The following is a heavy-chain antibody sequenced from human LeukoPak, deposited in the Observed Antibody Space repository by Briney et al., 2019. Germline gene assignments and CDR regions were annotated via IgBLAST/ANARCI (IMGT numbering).Heavy chain of an antibody. V-gene: IGHV1-69*13. CDR1: GGTFSSYA. D-gene: IGHD2-2*02. J-gene: IGHJ6*02. CDR3: ARGGCSSTSCYTGYYYGMDV. CDR2: FIPIFGTA. Sequence: SVKVSCKASGGTFSSYAISWVRQAPGQGLEWMGGFIPIFGTANYAQKFQGRVTITADESTSTAYMELSSLRSEDTAVYYCARGGCSSTSCYTGYYYGMDVWGQGTTVTVSS.